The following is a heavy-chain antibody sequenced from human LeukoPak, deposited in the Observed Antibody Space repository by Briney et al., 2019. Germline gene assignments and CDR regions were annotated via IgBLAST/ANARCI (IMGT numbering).Heavy chain of an antibody. J-gene: IGHJ4*02. CDR3: AVGWSGSYRGSYFDY. V-gene: IGHV4-59*01. CDR1: GGSISSYC. CDR2: IYYSGST. D-gene: IGHD1-26*01. Sequence: SETLSLTCTVSGGSISSYCWSWIRQPPGKGLGWNGYIYYSGSTNYNPSLKSRVTISVDTSKNQFSLKLSSVTAADTAVYYCAVGWSGSYRGSYFDYWGQGTLVTVSS.